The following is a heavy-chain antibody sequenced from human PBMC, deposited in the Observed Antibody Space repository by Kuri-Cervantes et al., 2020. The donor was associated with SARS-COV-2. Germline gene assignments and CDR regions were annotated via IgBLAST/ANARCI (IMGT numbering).Heavy chain of an antibody. CDR1: GASISSSSYH. CDR2: IYYSGST. Sequence: GSLRLSCTVSGASISSSSYHWGWIRQSPGKGLEWLGSIYYSGSTYYNPSLKSRVTISVDTSKNQFSLKLSSVTAADTAVYYCATDPLVGATGGYYFDYWGQGTLVTVSS. V-gene: IGHV4-39*01. D-gene: IGHD1-26*01. CDR3: ATDPLVGATGGYYFDY. J-gene: IGHJ4*02.